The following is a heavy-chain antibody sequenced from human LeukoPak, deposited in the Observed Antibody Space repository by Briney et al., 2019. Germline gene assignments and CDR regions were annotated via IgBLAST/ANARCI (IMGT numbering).Heavy chain of an antibody. CDR2: ISSSGSTI. Sequence: GGSLRRSCAASGFTFSDYYMSWIRQAPGKGLEWVSYISSSGSTIYYADSVKGRFTISRDNAKNSLYLQMNSLRAEDTAVYYCARVPNYYYYGMDVWGQGTTVTVSS. V-gene: IGHV3-11*01. CDR1: GFTFSDYY. J-gene: IGHJ6*02. CDR3: ARVPNYYYYGMDV.